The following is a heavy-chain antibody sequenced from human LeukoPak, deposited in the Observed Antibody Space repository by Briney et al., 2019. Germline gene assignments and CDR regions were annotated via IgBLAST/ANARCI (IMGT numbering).Heavy chain of an antibody. CDR2: ISAYNGNT. CDR1: GYTFTSYG. D-gene: IGHD5-18*01. J-gene: IGHJ4*02. V-gene: IGHV1-18*01. CDR3: ARSCGYSYGCDFDY. Sequence: ASVKVSCKASGYTFTSYGINWVRQAPGQGLEWMGGISAYNGNTNYAQKLQGRVTMTTDTSTSTAYMELRSLRSDDTAVYYCARSCGYSYGCDFDYWGQGTLVTVSS.